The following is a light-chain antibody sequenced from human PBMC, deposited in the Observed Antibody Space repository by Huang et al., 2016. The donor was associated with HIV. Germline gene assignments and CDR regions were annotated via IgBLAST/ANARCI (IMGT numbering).Light chain of an antibody. CDR1: QSVNSGY. V-gene: IGKV3-20*01. CDR2: GAS. CDR3: QQYGSSPGT. Sequence: EIVLTQSPGTLSLSPGERATLSCRASQSVNSGYLAWYQQKPGQAPRLLIYGASSRATVIPGRFSGSGSGTDFTLTISRLQPEDFAVYFCQQYGSSPGTFGQGTKVEMK. J-gene: IGKJ1*01.